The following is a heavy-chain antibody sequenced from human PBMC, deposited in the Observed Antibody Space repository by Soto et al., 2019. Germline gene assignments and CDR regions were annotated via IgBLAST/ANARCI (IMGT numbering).Heavy chain of an antibody. Sequence: VQLLESGGGLVQPGGSLRLSCAASGFTFSTYAMSWVRQAPGKGLEWVSAISGTGGSTYYADSVKGRFTISRDTSKNTLYLQMNSLRAEDTAVYYCAKNWDTTSSSSSHWGQGTLVTVSS. V-gene: IGHV3-23*01. CDR2: ISGTGGST. D-gene: IGHD6-6*01. CDR1: GFTFSTYA. CDR3: AKNWDTTSSSSSH. J-gene: IGHJ4*02.